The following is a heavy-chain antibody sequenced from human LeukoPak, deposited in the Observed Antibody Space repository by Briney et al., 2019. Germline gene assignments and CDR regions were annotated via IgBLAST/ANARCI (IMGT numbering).Heavy chain of an antibody. J-gene: IGHJ4*02. V-gene: IGHV3-30*04. D-gene: IGHD6-19*01. CDR3: ARRLGAVAGSFDY. CDR2: ISYDGSNK. Sequence: PGGSLRLSCAASGFTFSSYAMHWVRQAPGKGLEWVAVISYDGSNKYYADSVKGRFTISRDNSKNTLYLQMNSLRAEDTAVYYCARRLGAVAGSFDYWGQGTLVTVSS. CDR1: GFTFSSYA.